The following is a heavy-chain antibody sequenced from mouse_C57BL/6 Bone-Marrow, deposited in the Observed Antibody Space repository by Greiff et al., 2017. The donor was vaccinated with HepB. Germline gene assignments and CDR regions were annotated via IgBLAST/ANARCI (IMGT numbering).Heavy chain of an antibody. CDR3: ARWKEPDQAIYAMGC. CDR2: ISYSGST. D-gene: IGHD3-2*02. J-gene: IGHJ4*01. Sequence: EVQLQESGPGLAKPSQTLSLPCSVPGYSSTSDYWNWIRKFPGNKLEYMGYISYSGSTYYNPSLKSRISITRDTSKNQYYLQLNSVTTEDTATYYCARWKEPDQAIYAMGCWAQGTPATVSS. CDR1: GYSSTSDY. V-gene: IGHV3-8*01.